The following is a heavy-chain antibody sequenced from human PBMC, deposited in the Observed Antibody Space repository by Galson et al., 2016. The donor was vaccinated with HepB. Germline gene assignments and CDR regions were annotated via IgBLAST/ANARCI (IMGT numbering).Heavy chain of an antibody. CDR1: GLDFRRYW. Sequence: SLRLSCAVSGLDFRRYWMHWVRQTPGKGLVWVSRINADGTATGYADSVKGRFTISRDDAKNTLYLQMNTLRVEDTAVYYCTRETRWYFDLWGRGTRLTVSS. CDR3: TRETRWYFDL. J-gene: IGHJ2*01. CDR2: INADGTAT. V-gene: IGHV3-74*01.